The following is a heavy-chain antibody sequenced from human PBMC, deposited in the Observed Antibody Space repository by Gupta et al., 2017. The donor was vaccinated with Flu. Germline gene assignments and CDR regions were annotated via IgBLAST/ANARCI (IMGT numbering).Heavy chain of an antibody. CDR3: TTNWGFDY. J-gene: IGHJ4*02. V-gene: IGHV3-74*01. Sequence: EVQLVESGGGFVQPGGSLRLSCAASGFTFSRSWMHWVRQVPGKGLVWVSRINSDGSSISYADSVKGRFTISRDNAKNTLYLQMNSLRAEDTSVYYCTTNWGFDYWGQGTLVTVPS. CDR1: GFTFSRSW. CDR2: INSDGSSI. D-gene: IGHD7-27*01.